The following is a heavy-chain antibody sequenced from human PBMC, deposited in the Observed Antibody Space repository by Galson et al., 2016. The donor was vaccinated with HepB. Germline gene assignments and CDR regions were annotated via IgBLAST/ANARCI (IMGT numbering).Heavy chain of an antibody. Sequence: SETLSLTCVVSGDSVSSPYWWTWVRQTPGRGLEWVGEVFHVGTTKYNPSFESRVSLSIDKSRDRFDLTLTSVTAADTAVYLCVRGYSSDRDHFDSWGHGTLVTVSS. CDR3: VRGYSSDRDHFDS. CDR1: GDSVSSPYW. V-gene: IGHV4/OR15-8*02. D-gene: IGHD6-19*01. CDR2: VFHVGTT. J-gene: IGHJ4*01.